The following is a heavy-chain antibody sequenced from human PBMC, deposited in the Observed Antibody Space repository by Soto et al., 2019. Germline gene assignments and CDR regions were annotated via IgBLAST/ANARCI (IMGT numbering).Heavy chain of an antibody. V-gene: IGHV1-18*04. CDR3: VLGGLETGYYRDMDY. CDR1: GYTFKNYC. D-gene: IGHD3-9*01. Sequence: QDHLVQSGAEVKKPGASAKVSCKASGYTFKNYCINWVRQAPGRGLEWVAWISAYNGDTSYAQHFRGRVTVTTETLTNTAYMELRSLRPDDTAVYFCVLGGLETGYYRDMDYWGQGTLVSVSS. CDR2: ISAYNGDT. J-gene: IGHJ4*02.